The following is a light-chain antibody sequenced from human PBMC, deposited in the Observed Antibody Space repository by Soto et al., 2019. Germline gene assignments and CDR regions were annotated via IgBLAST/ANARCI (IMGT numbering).Light chain of an antibody. Sequence: QSALTQPPSASGSPGQSVTISCTGSSSDVGGYNYVSWYQQHPGKVPKLMVYEVNKRPSGVPDRFSGSKSGNTASLTFSGQAGEDDADYYCTSYAGGNNVFGTGTKVTVL. CDR3: TSYAGGNNV. CDR2: EVN. CDR1: SSDVGGYNY. J-gene: IGLJ1*01. V-gene: IGLV2-8*01.